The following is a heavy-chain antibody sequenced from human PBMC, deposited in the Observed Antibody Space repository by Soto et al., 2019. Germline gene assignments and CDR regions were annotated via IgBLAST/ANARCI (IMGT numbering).Heavy chain of an antibody. D-gene: IGHD2-2*01. CDR2: INPDGSTT. V-gene: IGHV3-74*01. CDR3: ARDPDIVVVPADDYYYGMDV. CDR1: GFAFSNSW. J-gene: IGHJ6*02. Sequence: GGSLRLSCAASGFAFSNSWMHWVRQAPGKGLVWVSRINPDGSTTNYADSVKGRFTISRDNAKNTLYLQMNSLRAEDTAVYYCARDPDIVVVPADDYYYGMDVWGQGTTVTVSS.